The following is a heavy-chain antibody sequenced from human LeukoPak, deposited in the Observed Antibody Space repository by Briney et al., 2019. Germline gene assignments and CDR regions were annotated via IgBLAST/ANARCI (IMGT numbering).Heavy chain of an antibody. CDR3: ARAWGCSGGSCYSYYYYYMDV. Sequence: GGSLRLSCAASGLTFSSYWMSWVRQAPGKGLEWVANIKQDGTEKYYVDSVKGRFTISRDNAKNSLYLQMNSLRVEDTALYYCARAWGCSGGSCYSYYYYYMDVWGKGTTVTVSS. CDR1: GLTFSSYW. V-gene: IGHV3-7*03. D-gene: IGHD2-15*01. J-gene: IGHJ6*03. CDR2: IKQDGTEK.